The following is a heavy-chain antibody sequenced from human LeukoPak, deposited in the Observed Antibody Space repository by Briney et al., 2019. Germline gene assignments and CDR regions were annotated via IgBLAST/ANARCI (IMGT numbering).Heavy chain of an antibody. V-gene: IGHV4-59*01. D-gene: IGHD5-18*01. CDR1: GGSISSYY. Sequence: SETLSLTCTVSGGSISSYYWSWIRQPPGKGLEWIGYIYYSGSTNYNPSLRSRVTISVDTSKNQFSLKLSSVTAADTAVYYCARLNTDTAMVTHYWGQGTLVTVSS. J-gene: IGHJ4*02. CDR2: IYYSGST. CDR3: ARLNTDTAMVTHY.